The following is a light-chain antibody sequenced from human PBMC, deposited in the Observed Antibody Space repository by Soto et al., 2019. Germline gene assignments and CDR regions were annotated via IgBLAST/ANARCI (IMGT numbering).Light chain of an antibody. CDR3: LQYHNLWA. CDR1: QSISIW. V-gene: IGKV1-5*03. Sequence: IPMTKSPSTLSASVGDRVTITCRASQSISIWLAWYQQKPGKAPKILIYKASSLESGVPSRFSGSGSGTEFTLTIRSLQPEDFPVYSCLQYHNLWAFGQGAKLDIK. J-gene: IGKJ1*01. CDR2: KAS.